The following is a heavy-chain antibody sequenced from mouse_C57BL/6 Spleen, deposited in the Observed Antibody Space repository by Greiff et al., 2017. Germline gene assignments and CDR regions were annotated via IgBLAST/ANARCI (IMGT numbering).Heavy chain of an antibody. D-gene: IGHD2-5*01. CDR3: ARWVYSNYDYAMDY. CDR1: GYTFTSYW. V-gene: IGHV1-50*01. J-gene: IGHJ4*01. Sequence: QVQLQQPGAELVKPGASVKLSCKASGYTFTSYWMQWVKQRPGQGLEWIGEIDPSDSYTNYNQKFKGKATLTVDTSSSTAYMQLSSLTSEDSAVYYCARWVYSNYDYAMDYWGQGTSVTVSS. CDR2: IDPSDSYT.